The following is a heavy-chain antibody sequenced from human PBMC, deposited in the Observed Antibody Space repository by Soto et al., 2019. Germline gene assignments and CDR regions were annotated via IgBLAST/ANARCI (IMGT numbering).Heavy chain of an antibody. D-gene: IGHD3-22*01. CDR2: IKSKTDGGTT. Sequence: GGSLRLSCAASGFTFSNAWMSWVRQAPGKGLEWVGRIKSKTDGGTTDYAAPVKGRFTISRDDSKNTLYLQMNTLKTEDTAVYYCTTETTGYYDSSGYLAFDICGQGTMFTVSS. V-gene: IGHV3-15*01. J-gene: IGHJ3*02. CDR1: GFTFSNAW. CDR3: TTETTGYYDSSGYLAFDI.